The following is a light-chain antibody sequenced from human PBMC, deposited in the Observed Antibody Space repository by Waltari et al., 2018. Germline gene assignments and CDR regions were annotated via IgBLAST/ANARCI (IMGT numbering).Light chain of an antibody. CDR2: EVT. V-gene: IGLV2-23*02. CDR1: SSDVGHYNL. Sequence: QSGPAQPASASGSPGQSITITCTGTSSDVGHYNLVSWYQQPPGKAPTLLIYEVTKRAPGTSDRFSASKSGNTASLSISGLQAQEDEADYYCCSYVGLGTYVFGTGTKVTV. CDR3: CSYVGLGTYV. J-gene: IGLJ1*01.